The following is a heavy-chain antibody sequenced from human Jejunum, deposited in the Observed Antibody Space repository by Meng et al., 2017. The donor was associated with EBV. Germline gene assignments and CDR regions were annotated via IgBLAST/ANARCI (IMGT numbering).Heavy chain of an antibody. Sequence: QLVGSGGGLVQPGDSLRLSCAASGFTLSTYWMHWVRQAPGKGLVWVSRISSDGRSITYADSVKGRFTISRDNAKNTLYLQMNSLRVEDTAVYYCATGQGDSRYYFDSWSQGTLVTVSS. V-gene: IGHV3-74*01. D-gene: IGHD3-10*01. J-gene: IGHJ4*02. CDR2: ISSDGRSI. CDR3: ATGQGDSRYYFDS. CDR1: GFTLSTYW.